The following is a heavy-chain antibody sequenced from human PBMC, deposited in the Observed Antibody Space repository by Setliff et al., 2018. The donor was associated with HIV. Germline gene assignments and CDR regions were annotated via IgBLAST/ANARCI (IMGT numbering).Heavy chain of an antibody. CDR1: GNTFTGYY. CDR2: IYPSSGGT. Sequence: ASGNTFTGYYIPWVRQAPGQGLEWMGRIYPSSGGTNFAQKIRGRVTMTRHTSISTAYMELSRLTSEDTAMYYRARGTTVVMGDVVDNYHYSYLDVWGPGTMVTVSS. D-gene: IGHD4-17*01. V-gene: IGHV1-2*06. CDR3: ARGTTVVMGDVVDNYHYSYLDV. J-gene: IGHJ6*03.